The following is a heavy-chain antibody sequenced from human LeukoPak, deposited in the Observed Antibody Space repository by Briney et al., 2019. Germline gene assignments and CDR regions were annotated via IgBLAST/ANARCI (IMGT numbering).Heavy chain of an antibody. CDR1: GFTFSSYG. CDR2: IRYDGSNK. J-gene: IGHJ4*02. Sequence: GGSLRLSCAASGFTFSSYGMHWVRQAPGKGLEWVAFIRYDGSNKYYADSVKGRFTISRDNAKNTLYLQMNSLRAEDTAVYYCARDDYDFWSGYLVDYWGQGTLVTVSS. V-gene: IGHV3-30*02. D-gene: IGHD3-3*01. CDR3: ARDDYDFWSGYLVDY.